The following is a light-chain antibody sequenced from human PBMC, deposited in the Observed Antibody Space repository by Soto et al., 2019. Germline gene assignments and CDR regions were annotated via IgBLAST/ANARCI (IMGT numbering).Light chain of an antibody. CDR1: QSVGSN. V-gene: IGKV3-15*01. CDR3: QQYTNWPYT. CDR2: GAS. Sequence: EIVMTQSPATLSVSPGERASLSCRASQSVGSNLAWYQQTAGQAPRLLIYGASTRATGIPARFSGSGSGTEFTLTISSLQSEDFAFYSCQQYTNWPYTFGQGTKQEIK. J-gene: IGKJ2*01.